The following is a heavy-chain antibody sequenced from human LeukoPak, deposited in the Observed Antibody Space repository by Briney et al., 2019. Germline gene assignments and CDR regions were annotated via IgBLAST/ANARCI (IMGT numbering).Heavy chain of an antibody. V-gene: IGHV3-48*03. CDR2: ISSSGSTI. CDR1: GFTFSSYE. CDR3: AREGVDTVTTVHDAFDI. D-gene: IGHD4-17*01. J-gene: IGHJ3*02. Sequence: GGSLRLSCAASGFTFSSYEMNWVRQAPGKGLEWVSYISSSGSTIYYADSVKGRFTISRDNAKNSLYLQMNSLRAEDTAVYYCAREGVDTVTTVHDAFDIWGQGTMVTVSS.